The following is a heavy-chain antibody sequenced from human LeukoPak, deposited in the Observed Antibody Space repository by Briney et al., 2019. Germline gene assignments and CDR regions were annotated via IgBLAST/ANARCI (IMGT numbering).Heavy chain of an antibody. CDR3: ARGGITIFGVVIYMDV. CDR2: INWNGGST. Sequence: GGSLRLSCAASGFTFDGYGMSWVRQAPGKGLEWVSGINWNGGSTGYADSVKGRFTISRDNAKNSLYLQMNSLRAEDTALYYCARGGITIFGVVIYMDVWGEGTTVTVSS. D-gene: IGHD3-3*01. J-gene: IGHJ6*03. CDR1: GFTFDGYG. V-gene: IGHV3-20*04.